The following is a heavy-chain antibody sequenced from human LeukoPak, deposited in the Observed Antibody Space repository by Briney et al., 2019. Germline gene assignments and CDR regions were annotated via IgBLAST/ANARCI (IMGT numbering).Heavy chain of an antibody. Sequence: PGGPLRLSCAASGFTFSDYGMHWVRQAPGKGLEWVSAISGSGVSTYYADSVKGRFTVSRDNSKNTLYLQMSSLRAEDTAVYYCAKDERNWNYNLASQTYDWGQGTLVTVSS. CDR1: GFTFSDYG. CDR3: AKDERNWNYNLASQTYD. D-gene: IGHD1-7*01. CDR2: ISGSGVST. V-gene: IGHV3-23*01. J-gene: IGHJ4*02.